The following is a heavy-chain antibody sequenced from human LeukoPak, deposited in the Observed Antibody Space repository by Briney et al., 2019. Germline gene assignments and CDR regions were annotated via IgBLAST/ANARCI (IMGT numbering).Heavy chain of an antibody. CDR2: ISAYNGST. CDR3: ARVITIFGNYYYYMDV. J-gene: IGHJ6*03. D-gene: IGHD3-3*01. Sequence: ASVKVSCKASRYTFTSYGISWVRQAPGQGLEWMGWISAYNGSTNYAQKLQGRVTMTTDTSTSTAYMELRSLRSDDTAVYYCARVITIFGNYYYYMDVWGKGTTVTVSS. V-gene: IGHV1-18*01. CDR1: RYTFTSYG.